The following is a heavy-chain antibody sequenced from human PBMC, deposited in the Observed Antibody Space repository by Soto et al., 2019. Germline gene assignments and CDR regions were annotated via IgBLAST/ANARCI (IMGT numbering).Heavy chain of an antibody. V-gene: IGHV1-2*04. J-gene: IGHJ5*02. Sequence: ASVKVSCKASGYTFTGYYMHWVRQAPGQGLEWMGWINPNSGGTNYAQKFQGWVTMTRDTSISTAYMELSRLRSDDTAVYYCARSLNYGDYVRFWFDPWGQGTLVTVSS. D-gene: IGHD4-17*01. CDR3: ARSLNYGDYVRFWFDP. CDR2: INPNSGGT. CDR1: GYTFTGYY.